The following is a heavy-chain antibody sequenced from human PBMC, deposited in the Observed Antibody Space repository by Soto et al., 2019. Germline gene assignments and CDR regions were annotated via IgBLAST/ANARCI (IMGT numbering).Heavy chain of an antibody. CDR1: GFTFSSHG. Sequence: GSLRRSGSASGFTFSSHGMHWLRQAPGKGLEWVTVISYDGSNEYYADSVKGRFTIFRDNSKNILYLQMNSLRTEDTAVYYCAKERMEQYQLLPFFDYWGQGTLVTVYS. V-gene: IGHV3-30*18. CDR2: ISYDGSNE. CDR3: AKERMEQYQLLPFFDY. D-gene: IGHD2-2*01. J-gene: IGHJ4*02.